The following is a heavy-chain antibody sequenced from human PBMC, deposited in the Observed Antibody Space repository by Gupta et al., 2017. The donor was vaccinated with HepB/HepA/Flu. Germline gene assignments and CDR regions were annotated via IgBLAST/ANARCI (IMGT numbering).Heavy chain of an antibody. CDR2: IYYSGTT. D-gene: IGHD5-12*01. CDR3: ARDGKPYDSPGGYWYFDL. V-gene: IGHV4-31*03. CDR1: GGSISSRGYY. J-gene: IGHJ2*01. Sequence: QVQLQESGPGLVKPSQTLSLTCTVSGGSISSRGYYWSWMRQHPGKGLEWIGYIYYSGTTYYNPSLKSRVTISLDTSKNQFSRKLSSVTAADTAVYYCARDGKPYDSPGGYWYFDLWGRGTLVTVSS.